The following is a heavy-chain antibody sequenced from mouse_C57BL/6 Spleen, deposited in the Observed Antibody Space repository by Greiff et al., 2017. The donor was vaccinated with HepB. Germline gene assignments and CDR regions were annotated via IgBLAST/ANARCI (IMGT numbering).Heavy chain of an antibody. CDR3: SSSGFVYCSSYGYFDV. Sequence: VQLQQSGPELVKPGASVKISCKASGYAFSSSWMNWVKQRPGKGLEWIGRIYPGDGDTNYNGKFKGKATLTADKSSSTAYMQLSSLTSEDSAVYFCSSSGFVYCSSYGYFDVWGTGTTVTVSS. D-gene: IGHD1-1*01. V-gene: IGHV1-82*01. CDR2: IYPGDGDT. CDR1: GYAFSSSW. J-gene: IGHJ1*03.